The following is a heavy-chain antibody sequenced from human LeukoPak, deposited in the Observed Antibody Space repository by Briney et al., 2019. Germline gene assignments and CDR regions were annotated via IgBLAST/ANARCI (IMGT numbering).Heavy chain of an antibody. Sequence: SETLSLTCAVSGYSISSGYYWGWIRQPPGKGLEWIGSIYHSGGTYYNPSLKSRVTISVDTSKNQFSLKLSSVTAADTAVYYCARPNYDILTGYHKGAFDIWGQGTMVTVSS. V-gene: IGHV4-38-2*01. D-gene: IGHD3-9*01. J-gene: IGHJ3*02. CDR2: IYHSGGT. CDR3: ARPNYDILTGYHKGAFDI. CDR1: GYSISSGYY.